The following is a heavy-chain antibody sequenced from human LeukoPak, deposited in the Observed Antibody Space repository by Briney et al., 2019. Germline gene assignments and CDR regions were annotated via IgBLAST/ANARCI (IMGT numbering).Heavy chain of an antibody. CDR3: AKLATVTTVGTIDY. V-gene: IGHV3-30*18. CDR2: ISYDGSNK. D-gene: IGHD4-17*01. Sequence: GGSLRLSCAASGFTFSSYGMHWVRQAPGKGLERVAVISYDGSNKYYADSVKGRFTISRDNSKNTLYLQMNSLRAEDTAVYYCAKLATVTTVGTIDYWGQGTLVTVSS. J-gene: IGHJ4*02. CDR1: GFTFSSYG.